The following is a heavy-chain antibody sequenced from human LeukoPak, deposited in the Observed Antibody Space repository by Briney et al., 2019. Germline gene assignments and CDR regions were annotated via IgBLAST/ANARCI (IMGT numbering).Heavy chain of an antibody. J-gene: IGHJ4*02. CDR1: GYTFTGYH. V-gene: IGHV1-2*06. CDR3: ARVRVRYSSGWFDY. CDR2: INPNSGGT. D-gene: IGHD6-19*01. Sequence: GASVKVSCKASGYTFTGYHMHWVRQAPGQGLEWMGRINPNSGGTNYAQKFQGRVTMTRDTSISTAYMELSRLRSDDTAVYYCARVRVRYSSGWFDYWGQGTLVTVSS.